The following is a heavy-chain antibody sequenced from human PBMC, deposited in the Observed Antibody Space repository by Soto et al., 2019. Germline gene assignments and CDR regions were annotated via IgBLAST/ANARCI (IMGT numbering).Heavy chain of an antibody. D-gene: IGHD3-22*01. CDR1: GYTFSTYG. J-gene: IGHJ5*01. V-gene: IGHV1-18*01. CDR2: ISTYSGNT. Sequence: QIQLVQSGAEVKKPGASVKVSCKASGYTFSTYGISWMRQVPGQGLEWMGWISTYSGNTKYARDLQDRVTLTTDTSTTTAYMELRSLRSDDTAIYYCARALGYLSDHPYNWFDSWGQGTLVTVSS. CDR3: ARALGYLSDHPYNWFDS.